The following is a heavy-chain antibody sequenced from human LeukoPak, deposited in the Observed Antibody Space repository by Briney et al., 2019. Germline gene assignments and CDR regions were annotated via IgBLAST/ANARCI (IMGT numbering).Heavy chain of an antibody. CDR3: ARGVYSYGYRFDY. D-gene: IGHD5-18*01. CDR1: GYSFTGYY. J-gene: IGHJ4*02. CDR2: INPNTGGT. Sequence: ASVKVSCKASGYSFTGYYMHWVRRAPGQGLEWMGWINPNTGGTNYAQKFQSRVTMIKDTSISTAYMELSRLRSDDTAVYYCARGVYSYGYRFDYWGQRTLVTVSS. V-gene: IGHV1-2*02.